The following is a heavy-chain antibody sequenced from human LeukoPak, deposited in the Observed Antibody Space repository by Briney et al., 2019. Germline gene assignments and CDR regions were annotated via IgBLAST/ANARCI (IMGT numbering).Heavy chain of an antibody. V-gene: IGHV1-3*01. CDR2: INAGNGNT. J-gene: IGHJ5*02. CDR3: ARNPHFGEAIFDP. Sequence: ASVKVSCKASGYTFTSYAMHWVRQAPGQRLEWMGWINAGNGNTKYSQKFQGRVTITRDTSASTAYMELSSLRSEDTAVYYCARNPHFGEAIFDPWGQGTQVTVSS. CDR1: GYTFTSYA. D-gene: IGHD3-10*01.